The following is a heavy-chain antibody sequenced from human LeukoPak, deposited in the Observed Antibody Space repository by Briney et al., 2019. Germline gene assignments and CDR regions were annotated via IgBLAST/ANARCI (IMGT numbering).Heavy chain of an antibody. CDR2: INPNSGGT. V-gene: IGHV1-2*02. CDR1: GYTFTSYG. Sequence: GASVKVSCKASGYTFTSYGISWVRQAPGQGLEWMGWINPNSGGTNYAQKFQGRVTMTRDTSISTAYMELSRLRSDDTAVYYCARGRWSSGDDYWGQGTLVTVSS. J-gene: IGHJ4*02. D-gene: IGHD3-22*01. CDR3: ARGRWSSGDDY.